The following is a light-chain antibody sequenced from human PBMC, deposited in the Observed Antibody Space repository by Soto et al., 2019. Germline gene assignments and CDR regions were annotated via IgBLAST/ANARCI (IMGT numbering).Light chain of an antibody. CDR2: LNSDGSH. J-gene: IGLJ2*01. CDR1: SGHSSYA. Sequence: QPVLTQSPSASASLGASVKLTCTLSSGHSSYAIAWHQQQPEKGPRYLMKLNSDGSHSKGDGIPDRFSGSSSGAERYLTISSLQSVDEADYYCQTWGTGIRVFGGGTKVTVL. CDR3: QTWGTGIRV. V-gene: IGLV4-69*01.